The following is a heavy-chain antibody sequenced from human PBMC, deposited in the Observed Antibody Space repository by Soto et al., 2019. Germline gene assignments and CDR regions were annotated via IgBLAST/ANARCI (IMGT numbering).Heavy chain of an antibody. CDR3: ARGVNFSGSGRYGSEYWFDP. CDR1: GVSITSGGHP. CDR2: SFHKGNT. D-gene: IGHD3-10*01. J-gene: IGHJ5*02. V-gene: IGHV4-30-2*01. Sequence: QLQLQESGSGLVKPSQTLSLTCTVSGVSITSGGHPWNWIRQPPGKGLEWIGYSFHKGNTFYNPSFESRVTMSVDRSKNQVSLKLPSVTAADTAMYFCARGVNFSGSGRYGSEYWFDPWGQGTLVTVSS.